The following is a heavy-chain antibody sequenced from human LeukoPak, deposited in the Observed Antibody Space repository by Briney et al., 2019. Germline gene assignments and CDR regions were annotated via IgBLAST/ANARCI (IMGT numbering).Heavy chain of an antibody. Sequence: SETLSLTCAVSGDSISSSNWWSWVRQPPGKGLEWIGEIYHSGSTNYNPSLKSRVTISVDKSKNQVSLKLRSVTAADTAVYYCARTNPHSSRWSEVYYFDYWGQGTLVTVSS. D-gene: IGHD6-13*01. CDR2: IYHSGST. CDR1: GDSISSSNW. V-gene: IGHV4-4*02. CDR3: ARTNPHSSRWSEVYYFDY. J-gene: IGHJ4*02.